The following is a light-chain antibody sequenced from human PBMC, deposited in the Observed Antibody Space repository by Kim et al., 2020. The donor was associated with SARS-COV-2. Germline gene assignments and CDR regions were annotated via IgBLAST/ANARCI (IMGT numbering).Light chain of an antibody. CDR3: QQRRNWPIT. Sequence: DIVLTQSPAILSLSPGERATLSCRASQNVSSNLAWYQQKPGQAPSLLIYDASKRATGIPARFSGSGSGTDFTLTISSLEPEDFAVYYCQQRRNWPITFGQGTRLEIK. V-gene: IGKV3-11*01. CDR2: DAS. J-gene: IGKJ5*01. CDR1: QNVSSN.